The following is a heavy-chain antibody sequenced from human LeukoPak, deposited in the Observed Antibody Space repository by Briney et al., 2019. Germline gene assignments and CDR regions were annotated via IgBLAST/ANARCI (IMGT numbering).Heavy chain of an antibody. V-gene: IGHV4-34*01. J-gene: IGHJ4*02. CDR2: INHSGST. CDR1: GGSFSGYY. D-gene: IGHD1-1*01. Sequence: SETLSLTCAVYGGSFSGYYWSWIRQPPGKGLEWIGEINHSGSTNYNPSLKSRVTISVDTSKNQFSLKLSSVTAADTAVYYCAKVMARNWNDVNFDCWGQGTLVTVSS. CDR3: AKVMARNWNDVNFDC.